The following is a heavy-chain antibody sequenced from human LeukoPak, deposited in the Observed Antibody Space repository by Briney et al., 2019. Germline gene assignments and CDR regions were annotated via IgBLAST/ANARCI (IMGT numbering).Heavy chain of an antibody. D-gene: IGHD3-3*01. J-gene: IGHJ4*02. CDR1: GFTFTSYY. Sequence: GASVKVSCKASGFTFTSYYMHWVRQAPGQGLEWMGIINPSGGSTSYAQKFQGRVTMTRDMSTSTVYMELSSMRSEDTAVYYCARAGVLEWLLSFDYWGQGTLVTVSS. V-gene: IGHV1-46*01. CDR3: ARAGVLEWLLSFDY. CDR2: INPSGGST.